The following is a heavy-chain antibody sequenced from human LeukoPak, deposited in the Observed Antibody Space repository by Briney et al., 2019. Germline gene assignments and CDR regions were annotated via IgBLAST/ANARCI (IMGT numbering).Heavy chain of an antibody. CDR2: MNPNSGNT. V-gene: IGHV1-8*01. Sequence: ASVKVSCKASGYTFTSYDINWVRQATGQGLEWMGWMNPNSGNTGYAQKFQGSVTMTRNTSISTAYMELSSLRSEDTAVYYCARVTLRLWFRELLYPTYYYYYMDVWGKGTTVTVSS. CDR1: GYTFTSYD. CDR3: ARVTLRLWFRELLYPTYYYYYMDV. D-gene: IGHD3-10*01. J-gene: IGHJ6*03.